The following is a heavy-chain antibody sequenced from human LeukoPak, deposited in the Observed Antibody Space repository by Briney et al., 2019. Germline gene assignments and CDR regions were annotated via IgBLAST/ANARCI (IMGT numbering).Heavy chain of an antibody. CDR2: ISSRSIYI. J-gene: IGHJ3*02. D-gene: IGHD1-26*01. CDR3: VGDVVEGGGYPGALDI. CDR1: GFTFNTYY. Sequence: GGSLRLSCAASGFTFNTYYMNLVRQAPGKGLEWVSSISSRSIYIYYADSVKGRFTISRDNAKNSLFLQMNSLRAEDTAVYYCVGDVVEGGGYPGALDIWGQGTMVTVSS. V-gene: IGHV3-21*01.